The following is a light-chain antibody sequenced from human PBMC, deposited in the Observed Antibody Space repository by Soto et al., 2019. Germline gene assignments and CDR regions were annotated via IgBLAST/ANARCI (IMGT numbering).Light chain of an antibody. V-gene: IGLV2-14*03. Sequence: QSVLTQPASVSGSPGQSITISCTGTSSDVGGYNYVSWYQHHPGKAPKLMIFDVSNRPSGVSNRFSGSKSGNTASLTISGLQPEDEADYYCSSYTTNNTRKIVFGPGTKVTVL. CDR2: DVS. CDR3: SSYTTNNTRKIV. CDR1: SSDVGGYNY. J-gene: IGLJ1*01.